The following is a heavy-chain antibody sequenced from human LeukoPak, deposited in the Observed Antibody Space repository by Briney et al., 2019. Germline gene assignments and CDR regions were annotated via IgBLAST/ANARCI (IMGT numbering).Heavy chain of an antibody. CDR3: ARDPRSGYSFDY. CDR1: GGSISSSSYY. V-gene: IGHV4-39*07. Sequence: SETLSLTCTVSGGSISSSSYYWGWIRQPPGKGLEWIGSIYYSGSTYYNPSLKSRVTISVDTSKNQFSLKLSSVTAADTAVYYCARDPRSGYSFDYWGQGTLVTVSS. CDR2: IYYSGST. D-gene: IGHD6-19*01. J-gene: IGHJ4*02.